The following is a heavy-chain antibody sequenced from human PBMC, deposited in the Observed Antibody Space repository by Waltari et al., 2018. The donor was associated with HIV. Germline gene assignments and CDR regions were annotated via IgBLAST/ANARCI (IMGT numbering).Heavy chain of an antibody. CDR3: ARDRIAGPRGGMDV. Sequence: YMSWVRQAPGKGLEWVSVIYSGGSTYYADSVKGRFTISRDNSKNTLYLQMNSLRAEDTAVYYCARDRIAGPRGGMDVWGQGTTVTVSS. D-gene: IGHD6-13*01. CDR2: IYSGGST. J-gene: IGHJ6*02. V-gene: IGHV3-53*01. CDR1: Y.